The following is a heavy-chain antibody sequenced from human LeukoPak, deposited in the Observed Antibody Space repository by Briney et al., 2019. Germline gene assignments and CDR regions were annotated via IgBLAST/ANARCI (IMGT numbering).Heavy chain of an antibody. Sequence: GGSLRLSCAASGFTFSSYSMNWVRQAPGKGLEWVSSISSSSSYIYYADSVKGRFTISRDNAKNSLYLQMDSLRAEDTAVYYCARDGAWAIFGVVSRNDAFDIWAKGQWSPSLQ. J-gene: IGHJ3*02. CDR1: GFTFSSYS. CDR2: ISSSSSYI. D-gene: IGHD3-3*01. V-gene: IGHV3-21*01. CDR3: ARDGAWAIFGVVSRNDAFDI.